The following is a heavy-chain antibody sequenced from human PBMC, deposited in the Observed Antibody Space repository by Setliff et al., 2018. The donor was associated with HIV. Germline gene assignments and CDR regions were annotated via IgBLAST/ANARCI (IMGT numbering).Heavy chain of an antibody. CDR2: ITHSGRT. V-gene: IGHV4-34*01. CDR1: DGSFSGYY. Sequence: SETLSLTCAVYDGSFSGYYWIWIRQPPGKGLEWIGEITHSGRTNYNPSLKSRVTISVDTSKNQFSLKLSSVTAADTAVYYCARPPSILVAEGGGAFDIWGQGTMVTVSS. D-gene: IGHD5-12*01. J-gene: IGHJ3*02. CDR3: ARPPSILVAEGGGAFDI.